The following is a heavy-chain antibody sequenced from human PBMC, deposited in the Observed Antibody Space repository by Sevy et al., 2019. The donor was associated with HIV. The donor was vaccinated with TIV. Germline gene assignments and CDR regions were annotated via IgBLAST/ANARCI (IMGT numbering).Heavy chain of an antibody. CDR2: TNPNSGGT. D-gene: IGHD1-1*01. CDR3: ARGLEYIGRINCPHIY. Sequence: ASVKVSCKASGYNFAGYYINWVRQAPGQGLEWMGWTNPNSGGTNYAQKFQGRVTMTRDTSISTAYMEVSRLRSDDTAVYYCARGLEYIGRINCPHIYWGQGTLVTVS. J-gene: IGHJ4*02. CDR1: GYNFAGYY. V-gene: IGHV1-2*02.